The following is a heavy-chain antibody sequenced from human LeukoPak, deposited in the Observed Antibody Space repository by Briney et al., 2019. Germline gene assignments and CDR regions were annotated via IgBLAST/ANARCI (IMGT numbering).Heavy chain of an antibody. Sequence: SETLSLTCTVSGGSISSGDDYWSWIRQPPGKGLEWIGYIYYSGSTYYNPSLKSRVTISVDTSKNQFSLKLSSVTAADTAVYYCARDRLGDYFDYWGQGTLVTVSS. D-gene: IGHD3-16*01. CDR2: IYYSGST. J-gene: IGHJ4*02. CDR1: GGSISSGDDY. V-gene: IGHV4-30-4*01. CDR3: ARDRLGDYFDY.